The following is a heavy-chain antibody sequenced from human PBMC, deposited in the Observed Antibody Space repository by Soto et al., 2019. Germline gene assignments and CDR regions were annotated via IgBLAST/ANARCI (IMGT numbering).Heavy chain of an antibody. CDR1: GGSTSSYD. D-gene: IGHD2-2*01. CDR3: ARVRTNDYAEAFDI. CDR2: IYVSGST. J-gene: IGHJ3*02. Sequence: SETLSLTSTVSGGSTSSYDWSGIRHPAGKGLEWIGRIYVSGSTNYNPSLKTRVTLSVDTSKHPSSLKLSSLTAADPALYYFARVRTNDYAEAFDIWGEGTIVTVSS. V-gene: IGHV4-4*07.